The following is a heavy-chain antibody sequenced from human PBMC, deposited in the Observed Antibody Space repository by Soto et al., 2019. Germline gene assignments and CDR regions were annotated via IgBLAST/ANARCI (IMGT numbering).Heavy chain of an antibody. D-gene: IGHD2-15*01. CDR1: GGSISSYY. Sequence: QVQLQESGPGLVKPSETLSLTCTVSGGSISSYYWSWIRQPPGKGLEWIGYIYYSGSTNYNPSLKSRVTISVDTSKNQFSLKLGSVTAADTAVYYCARDLGYCSGGSCYWDWFDPWGQGTLVTVSS. CDR3: ARDLGYCSGGSCYWDWFDP. V-gene: IGHV4-59*01. J-gene: IGHJ5*02. CDR2: IYYSGST.